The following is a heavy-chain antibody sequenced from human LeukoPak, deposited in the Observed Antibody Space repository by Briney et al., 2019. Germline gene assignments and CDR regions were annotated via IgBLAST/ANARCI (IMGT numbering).Heavy chain of an antibody. Sequence: ETLSLTCTVXGGSISSYYWSWIRQPPGKGLEWIGYIYYSGSTNYNPSLKSRVTISVDTSKNQFSLKLSSVTAADTAVYYCARRMGIYSYGQAWFDPWGQGTLVTVSS. CDR2: IYYSGST. D-gene: IGHD5-18*01. J-gene: IGHJ5*02. V-gene: IGHV4-59*08. CDR1: GGSISSYY. CDR3: ARRMGIYSYGQAWFDP.